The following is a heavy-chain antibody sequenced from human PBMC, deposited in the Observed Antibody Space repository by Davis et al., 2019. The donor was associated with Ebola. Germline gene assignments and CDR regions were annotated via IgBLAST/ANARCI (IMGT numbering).Heavy chain of an antibody. V-gene: IGHV3-9*01. Sequence: PGGSLRLSCARPRFTFADYAMHWVRHAPGKGPEWVSGISWNSGSIAYAGSVKGRFTISRDNAKNSLYLEMNSLRVEDTALYYCAKEAVKEVLFEYWGQGTPVTVSS. CDR3: AKEAVKEVLFEY. J-gene: IGHJ4*02. CDR1: RFTFADYA. CDR2: ISWNSGSI. D-gene: IGHD4/OR15-4a*01.